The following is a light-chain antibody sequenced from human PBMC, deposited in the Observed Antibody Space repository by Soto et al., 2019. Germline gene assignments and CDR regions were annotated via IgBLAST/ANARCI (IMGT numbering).Light chain of an antibody. V-gene: IGLV2-8*01. CDR1: SSDVGGYNY. J-gene: IGLJ1*01. CDR2: EVS. Sequence: QSALTQPPSASGSPGQSVTISCTGTSSDVGGYNYVSWYQQHPGKAPKLMIYEVSKRPSGVPDRFSGSKSGNTASLTVSGXXAXDEADYYCSSYAGSNNLPXGTGTKVTVL. CDR3: SSYAGSNNLP.